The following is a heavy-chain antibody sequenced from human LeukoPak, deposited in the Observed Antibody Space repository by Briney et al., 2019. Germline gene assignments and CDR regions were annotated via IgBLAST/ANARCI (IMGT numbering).Heavy chain of an antibody. CDR2: IVGSADDT. CDR1: GFSFRIYA. D-gene: IGHD5-24*01. Sequence: GGSLRLSCAASGFSFRIYAMNWVRQAPGKGLEWISGIVGSADDTRYADSGKGRFTISRDNSKNTLYLQMNSLRAEDTAIYYCAKDLLQGDGYWDIDSWGQGTLVTVSS. J-gene: IGHJ4*02. CDR3: AKDLLQGDGYWDIDS. V-gene: IGHV3-23*01.